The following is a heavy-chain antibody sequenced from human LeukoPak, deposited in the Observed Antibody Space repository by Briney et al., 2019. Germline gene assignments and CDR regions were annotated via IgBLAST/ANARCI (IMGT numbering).Heavy chain of an antibody. Sequence: PSETLSLTCTVSGGSVNSGSYYWSWIRQPPGKGLEWVGGIYYSGSTYYNPSLKSRVTISVDTSENQFSLKLKFVTAADTAVYYCARVAGGYSYGPLDYWGQGTLVTVSS. CDR1: GGSVNSGSYY. CDR2: IYYSGST. V-gene: IGHV4-61*01. D-gene: IGHD5-18*01. J-gene: IGHJ4*02. CDR3: ARVAGGYSYGPLDY.